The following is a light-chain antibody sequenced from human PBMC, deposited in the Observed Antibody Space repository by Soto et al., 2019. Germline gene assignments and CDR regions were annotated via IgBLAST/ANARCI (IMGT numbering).Light chain of an antibody. CDR3: SSHTPSNTGV. J-gene: IGLJ3*02. CDR1: SSDIGAYDY. Sequence: QSALTQPASVSGSPGQSITISCTGTSSDIGAYDYVSWNQQNPGKAPKLIIFAVTHRPSGISDRFSASKSGNTASLAISGLQAEDEADYYCSSHTPSNTGVFGGGTKVTVL. CDR2: AVT. V-gene: IGLV2-14*01.